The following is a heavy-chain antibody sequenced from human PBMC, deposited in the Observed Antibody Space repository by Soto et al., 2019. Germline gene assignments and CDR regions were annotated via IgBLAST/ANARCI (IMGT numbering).Heavy chain of an antibody. Sequence: SETLSLTCTVSGGSITRGGYYWSWIRQHPGKGLEWIGYIYNSGTTYYNPSLKSRVTISVDTSKNQFSLKLTSVTAADTAVYYCARDSNGMDVWGQGTTVTVSS. CDR1: GGSITRGGYY. J-gene: IGHJ6*02. CDR2: IYNSGTT. CDR3: ARDSNGMDV. V-gene: IGHV4-31*03.